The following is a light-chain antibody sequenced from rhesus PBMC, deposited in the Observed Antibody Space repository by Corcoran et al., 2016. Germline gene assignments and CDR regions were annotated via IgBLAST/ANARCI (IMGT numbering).Light chain of an antibody. V-gene: IGKV1-74*01. J-gene: IGKJ2*01. CDR1: ENVNNY. CDR3: QHSYGTPYS. CDR2: AAS. Sequence: DIQMTQSPSSLSASVGDRVTITCRASENVNNYLHWYQQKPGKAPKLLIYAASTLQRGVPSRFSVSGSGTDYTFTISSLQPEDVATYYCQHSYGTPYSFGQGTKVEIK.